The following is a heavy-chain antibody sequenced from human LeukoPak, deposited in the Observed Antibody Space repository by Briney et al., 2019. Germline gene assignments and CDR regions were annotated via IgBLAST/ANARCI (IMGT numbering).Heavy chain of an antibody. CDR2: ISYDGSNK. CDR3: AKDGGYYDYVWGSWHGMDV. J-gene: IGHJ6*02. V-gene: IGHV3-30*18. CDR1: GFTFSSYG. Sequence: PGRSLRLSCAASGFTFSSYGMHWVRQAPGKGLEWVAVISYDGSNKYYADSVKGRFTISRDSSKNTLYLQMNSLRAEDTAVYYCAKDGGYYDYVWGSWHGMDVWGQGTTVTVSS. D-gene: IGHD3-16*01.